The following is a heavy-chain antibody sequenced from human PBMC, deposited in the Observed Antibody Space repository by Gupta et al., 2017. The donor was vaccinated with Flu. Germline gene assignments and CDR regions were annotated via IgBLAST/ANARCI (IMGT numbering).Heavy chain of an antibody. CDR2: IYYSGTT. J-gene: IGHJ4*02. CDR3: ARLMDVVVVPAAIPDH. D-gene: IGHD2-2*03. V-gene: IGHV4-39*01. Sequence: QLQLQESGPGLVKPSETLSLTCTVSGGSISYNHYFWGWIRQPPGKGLEWIGNIYYSGTTYYNPSLKSRVTISVDTPENQFSLKLTSVTAADTAVYYCARLMDVVVVPAAIPDHWGQGTLVTVSS. CDR1: GGSISYNHYF.